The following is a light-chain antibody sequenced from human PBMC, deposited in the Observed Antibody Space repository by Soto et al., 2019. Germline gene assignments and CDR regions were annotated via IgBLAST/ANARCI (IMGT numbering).Light chain of an antibody. V-gene: IGLV2-11*01. CDR1: SSDVGGYNY. J-gene: IGLJ7*01. CDR2: DVT. CDR3: CSYAGSDILI. Sequence: QSALTQPRSVSGSPGQSVTISCTGTSSDVGGYNYVSWYQRHPGKAPKPIISDVTKRPSGVPDRFSGSKSGNTASLTISGLQAEDEADYDCCSYAGSDILIFGGGTQLTVL.